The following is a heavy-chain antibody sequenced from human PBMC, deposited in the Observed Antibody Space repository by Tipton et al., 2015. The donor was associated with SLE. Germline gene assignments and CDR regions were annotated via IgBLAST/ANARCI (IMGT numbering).Heavy chain of an antibody. J-gene: IGHJ4*02. CDR3: AVGSSSGYFDY. V-gene: IGHV4-39*01. Sequence: TLSLTCTVSGGSISSSSYYWGWIRQPPGKGLEWIGSIYYSGSTYYNPSLKSRVTISVDTSKNQFSLKLSSVTAADTAVYYCAVGSSSGYFDYWGQGTLVTVSS. D-gene: IGHD6-13*01. CDR2: IYYSGST. CDR1: GGSISSSSYY.